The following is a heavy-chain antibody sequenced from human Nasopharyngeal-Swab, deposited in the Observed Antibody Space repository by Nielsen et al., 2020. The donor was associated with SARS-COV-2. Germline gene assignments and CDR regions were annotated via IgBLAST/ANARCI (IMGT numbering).Heavy chain of an antibody. CDR1: GFTFSSYG. V-gene: IGHV3-30*18. Sequence: GGSLRPSCAASGFTFSSYGMHWVRQAPGKGLEWVAVISYDGSNKYYADSVKGRFTISRDNSKNTLYLQMNSLRAEDTAVYYCAKGGWYSSSSGNFDYWGQGTLVTVSS. CDR2: ISYDGSNK. J-gene: IGHJ4*02. CDR3: AKGGWYSSSSGNFDY. D-gene: IGHD6-6*01.